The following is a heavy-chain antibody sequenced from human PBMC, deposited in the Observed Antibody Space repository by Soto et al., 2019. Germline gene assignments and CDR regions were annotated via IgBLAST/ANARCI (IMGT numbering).Heavy chain of an antibody. Sequence: ASVKVSCKTSGSTFNTYGINWVRQAPGQGLELLGWIIAYDGKTTYAEKFQGRVTLTTDTSTSTAYMELRSLRSDDPAIYYCARDPQEFWTSYWFDPWGQGTPVTVSS. CDR2: IIAYDGKT. CDR3: ARDPQEFWTSYWFDP. V-gene: IGHV1-18*01. J-gene: IGHJ5*02. CDR1: GSTFNTYG. D-gene: IGHD3-3*01.